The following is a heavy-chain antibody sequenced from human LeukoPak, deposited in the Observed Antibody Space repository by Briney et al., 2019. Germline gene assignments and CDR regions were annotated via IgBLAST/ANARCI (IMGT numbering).Heavy chain of an antibody. D-gene: IGHD5-24*01. CDR2: IWYDGSNK. CDR1: GFTFSSYG. J-gene: IGHJ6*03. CDR3: ARDSGYSPLYYYYYMDV. V-gene: IGHV3-33*01. Sequence: PGRSLRLSCAASGFTFSSYGMHWVRQAPGKGLEWVAVIWYDGSNKYYADSAKGRFTISRDNAKNSLYLQMNSLRAEDTAVYYCARDSGYSPLYYYYYMDVWGKGTTVTVSS.